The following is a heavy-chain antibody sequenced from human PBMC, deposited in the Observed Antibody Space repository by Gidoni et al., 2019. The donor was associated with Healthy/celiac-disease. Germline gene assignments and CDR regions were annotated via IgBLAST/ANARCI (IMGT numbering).Heavy chain of an antibody. D-gene: IGHD6-19*01. V-gene: IGHV3-21*01. J-gene: IGHJ4*02. CDR3: ARGDGSSGWMYYFDY. CDR2: ISSSSSYI. Sequence: EVQLVESGGGLVKPGGSLRLSCAASGFTFSSYSMNWVRQAPGKGLEWVSSISSSSSYIYYADSVKGRFTISRDNAKNSLYLQMNSLRAEDTAVYYCARGDGSSGWMYYFDYWGQGTLVTVSS. CDR1: GFTFSSYS.